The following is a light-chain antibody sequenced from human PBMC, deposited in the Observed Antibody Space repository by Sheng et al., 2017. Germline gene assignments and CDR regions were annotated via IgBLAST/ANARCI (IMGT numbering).Light chain of an antibody. V-gene: IGKV1-39*01. Sequence: DIQMSQSPSSLSASVGDRVTITCRASQSITTYLNWYQHKPGRAPKLLIYGASRLQSGVPPRFSGAVSGADFTLTISSLQPEDFATYSCQQSFSTPLTFGPGTKVDIK. CDR1: QSITTY. J-gene: IGKJ3*01. CDR3: QQSFSTPLT. CDR2: GAS.